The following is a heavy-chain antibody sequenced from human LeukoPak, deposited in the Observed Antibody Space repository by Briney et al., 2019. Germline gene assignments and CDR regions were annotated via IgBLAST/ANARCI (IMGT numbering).Heavy chain of an antibody. D-gene: IGHD6-6*01. CDR3: SRVSAYTTSSGEFDY. J-gene: IGHJ4*02. V-gene: IGHV3-9*01. CDR2: ISWNSGGI. CDR1: GFTFDDHA. Sequence: GGSLRLSCAASGFTFDDHAMHWVRQAPGKGLEWVSGISWNSGGIAYADSVKGRFTISRDNAKNSLYLQMNSLRAEDTALYYCSRVSAYTTSSGEFDYWGQGTLVTVSP.